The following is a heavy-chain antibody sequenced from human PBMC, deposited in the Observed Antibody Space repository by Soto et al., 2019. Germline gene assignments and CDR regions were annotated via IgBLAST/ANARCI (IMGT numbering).Heavy chain of an antibody. CDR3: ARALDYYGRAPLNYYMDV. Sequence: SETLSLTCTVSGGSISSGGYYWSWIRQHPGKGLEWIGYIYYSGSTNYNPSLKSRVTISVDTSKNQFSLKLSSVTAADTAVYYCARALDYYGRAPLNYYMDVWGKGTTVTVSS. CDR2: IYYSGST. D-gene: IGHD3-10*01. J-gene: IGHJ6*03. CDR1: GGSISSGGYY. V-gene: IGHV4-61*08.